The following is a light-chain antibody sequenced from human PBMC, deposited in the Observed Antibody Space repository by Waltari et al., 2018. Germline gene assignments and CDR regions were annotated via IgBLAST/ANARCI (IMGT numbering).Light chain of an antibody. Sequence: SYVLTQPPSVSVAPGKTARISCGGNNIGDTNVHWYQQKPGQAPVLVVYDDNDRPSGIPERFSGSNSGDTATLTISRVEAGDEADYYCQVWDTSSDWVFGRGTKLTVL. CDR3: QVWDTSSDWV. CDR1: NIGDTN. J-gene: IGLJ3*02. V-gene: IGLV3-21*03. CDR2: DDN.